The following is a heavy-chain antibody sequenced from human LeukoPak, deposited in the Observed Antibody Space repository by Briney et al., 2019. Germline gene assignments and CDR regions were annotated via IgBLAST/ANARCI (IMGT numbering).Heavy chain of an antibody. V-gene: IGHV4-38-2*02. CDR3: ARVDLWFGELLANLFDY. J-gene: IGHJ4*02. CDR1: GYSISSGDY. Sequence: SETLSLTCTVSGYSISSGDYWGWIRQPPGKGLEWIGSIYHSGSTYYNPSLKSRVTISVDTSKNQFSLKLSSVTAADTAVYYCARVDLWFGELLANLFDYWGQGTLVTVSS. D-gene: IGHD3-10*01. CDR2: IYHSGST.